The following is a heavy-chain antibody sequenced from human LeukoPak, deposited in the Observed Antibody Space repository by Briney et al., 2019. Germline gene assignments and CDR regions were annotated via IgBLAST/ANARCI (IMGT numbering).Heavy chain of an antibody. CDR2: IYSGGST. Sequence: GGSLRLSCAASGFTVSRNYMSWVRQAPGKGLEWVSVIYSGGSTYYADSVKGRFTISRDNSKNTLYLQMNSLRAEDTAVYYCAKDQVNMIVVVLWYFDLWGRGTLVTVSS. D-gene: IGHD3-22*01. J-gene: IGHJ2*01. CDR1: GFTVSRNY. CDR3: AKDQVNMIVVVLWYFDL. V-gene: IGHV3-53*01.